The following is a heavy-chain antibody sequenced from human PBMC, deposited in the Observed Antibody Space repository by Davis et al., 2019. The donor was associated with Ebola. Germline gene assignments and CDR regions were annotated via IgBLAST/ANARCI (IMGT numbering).Heavy chain of an antibody. CDR1: GYTFTSYG. V-gene: IGHV1-8*02. D-gene: IGHD3-10*01. CDR2: MNPNSGNT. CDR3: ARAPTWSQINYYCFDY. J-gene: IGHJ4*02. Sequence: ASVKVSCKASGYTFTSYGISWVRQATGQGLEWMGWMNPNSGNTGYAQKFQGRVTMTRDTSTRTVYMELSSLRSEDTAVYYCARAPTWSQINYYCFDYWGQGTLVTVSS.